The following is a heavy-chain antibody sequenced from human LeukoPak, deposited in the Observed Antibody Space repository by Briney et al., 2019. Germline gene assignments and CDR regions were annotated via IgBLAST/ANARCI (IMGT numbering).Heavy chain of an antibody. CDR3: ARSGPYYDILTGYYIKAPTAGRWFDP. CDR1: GYTFTGYY. CDR2: INPNSGGT. Sequence: ASVKVSCKASGYTFTGYYMHWVRQAPGQGLEWMGWINPNSGGTNYAQKFQGRVTMTRDTSISTAYMELSRLRSDDTAVYYCARSGPYYDILTGYYIKAPTAGRWFDPWGQGTLVTVSS. D-gene: IGHD3-9*01. J-gene: IGHJ5*02. V-gene: IGHV1-2*02.